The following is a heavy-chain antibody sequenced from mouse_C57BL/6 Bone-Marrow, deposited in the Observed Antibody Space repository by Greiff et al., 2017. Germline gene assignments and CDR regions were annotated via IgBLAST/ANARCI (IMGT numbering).Heavy chain of an antibody. CDR3: TGGRFAY. V-gene: IGHV6-3*01. CDR1: GFTFSNYW. J-gene: IGHJ3*01. Sequence: EVKVEESGGGLVQPGGSMKLSCVASGFTFSNYWMNWVRQSPEKGLEWVAQIRLKSDNYATHYAASVKGRFTISRDDSKSSVYLQMNNLRAEDTGIYYCTGGRFAYWGQGTLVTVSA. CDR2: IRLKSDNYAT.